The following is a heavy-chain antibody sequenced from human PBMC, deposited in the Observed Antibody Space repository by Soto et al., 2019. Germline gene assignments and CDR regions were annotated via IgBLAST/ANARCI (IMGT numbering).Heavy chain of an antibody. J-gene: IGHJ4*02. CDR1: GGTFSSYT. V-gene: IGHV1-69*02. CDR2: IIPILGIA. CDR3: ARLDTAMVTPRFDY. Sequence: QVQLVQSGAEVKKPGSSVEVSCKASGGTFSSYTISWVRQAPGQGLEWMGRIIPILGIANYAQKFQGRVTITADKSTSTAYMELSSLRSEDTAVYYCARLDTAMVTPRFDYWGQGTLVTVSS. D-gene: IGHD5-18*01.